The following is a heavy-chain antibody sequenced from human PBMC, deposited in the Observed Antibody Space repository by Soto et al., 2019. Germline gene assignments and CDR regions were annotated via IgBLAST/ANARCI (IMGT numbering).Heavy chain of an antibody. D-gene: IGHD3-16*02. CDR2: ISSGSTYI. J-gene: IGHJ2*01. CDR1: GFPFSSYS. Sequence: EVQLVESGGGLVKPGGSLRLSFAASGFPFSSYSRTWVRQAPGKGLEWVSSISSGSTYIYYTDSVKGRFTISRDNAKNSLYLQMNSLRAEDTAVYYCAGGVIGGRDWYFAFWGRGTLVTVSS. V-gene: IGHV3-21*01. CDR3: AGGVIGGRDWYFAF.